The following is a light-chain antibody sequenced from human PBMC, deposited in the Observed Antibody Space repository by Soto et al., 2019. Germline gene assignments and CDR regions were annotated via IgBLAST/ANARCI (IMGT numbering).Light chain of an antibody. J-gene: IGLJ2*01. CDR1: SSDVGGYNY. V-gene: IGLV2-14*01. Sequence: QSALTQPASVSGSPGQSITISCTGTSSDVGGYNYVSWYQQHPGKAPKLMIYEVSNRPSGVSNRFSGSKSGNTASLTISGLQAEDEADYYCSSYTSSSTLVFGGGPKVTGL. CDR3: SSYTSSSTLV. CDR2: EVS.